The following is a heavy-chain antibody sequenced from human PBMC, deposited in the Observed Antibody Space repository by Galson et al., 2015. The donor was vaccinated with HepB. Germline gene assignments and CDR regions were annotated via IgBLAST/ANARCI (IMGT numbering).Heavy chain of an antibody. V-gene: IGHV1-69*13. CDR3: ARDSLGGEIVVVPAAMVGWFDP. Sequence: SVKVSCKASGGTFSSYAISWVRQAPGQGLEWMGGIIPIFGTANYAQKFQGRVTITADESTSTAYMELSSLRSEDTAVYYCARDSLGGEIVVVPAAMVGWFDPWGQGTLVTVSS. CDR1: GGTFSSYA. J-gene: IGHJ5*02. CDR2: IIPIFGTA. D-gene: IGHD2-2*01.